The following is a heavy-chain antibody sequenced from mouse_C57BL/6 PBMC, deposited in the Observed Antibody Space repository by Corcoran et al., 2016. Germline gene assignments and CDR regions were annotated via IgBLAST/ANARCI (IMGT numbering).Heavy chain of an antibody. CDR2: IYPGSGNT. D-gene: IGHD1-1*01. CDR1: GYTFTDYY. Sequence: QVQLKQYGAELVRPGASVKLSCKASGYTFTDYYINWVKQRPGQGLEWIARIYPGSGNTYYNEKFKGKATLTAEKSSSTAYMQLSSLTSEDSAVYFCASGGSSYVEFDYWGQGTTLTVSS. J-gene: IGHJ2*01. V-gene: IGHV1-76*01. CDR3: ASGGSSYVEFDY.